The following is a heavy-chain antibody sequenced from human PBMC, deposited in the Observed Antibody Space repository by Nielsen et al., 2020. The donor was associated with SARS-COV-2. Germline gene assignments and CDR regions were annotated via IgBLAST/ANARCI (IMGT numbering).Heavy chain of an antibody. CDR2: IYPGDSDT. CDR3: ARHPYGYEIYYFDY. Sequence: GGSLRLSCKGSGYSFTSYWIGWVRQMPGKGLEWMGIIYPGDSDTRYSPSFQRQVTISADKSISTAYLQWSSLKASDTAMYYCARHPYGYEIYYFDYWGQGTLVTVSS. V-gene: IGHV5-51*01. J-gene: IGHJ4*02. CDR1: GYSFTSYW. D-gene: IGHD3-9*01.